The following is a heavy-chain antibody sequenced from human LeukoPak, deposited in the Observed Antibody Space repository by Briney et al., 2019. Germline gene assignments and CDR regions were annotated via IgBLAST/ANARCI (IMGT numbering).Heavy chain of an antibody. Sequence: PGGSLRLSCAASGFIFNNYAMSWVRQAPGKGLEWVSAISGSGDFTYYADSVKGRFTISRDNSKYTLYMQINSLEGEDTAVYYCATHVGGGVTWKHRFDYWGQGTLVTVSS. CDR3: ATHVGGGVTWKHRFDY. V-gene: IGHV3-23*01. D-gene: IGHD3-16*01. CDR1: GFIFNNYA. J-gene: IGHJ4*02. CDR2: ISGSGDFT.